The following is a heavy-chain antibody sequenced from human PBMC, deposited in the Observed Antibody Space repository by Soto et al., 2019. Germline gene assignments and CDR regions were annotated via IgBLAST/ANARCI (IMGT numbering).Heavy chain of an antibody. V-gene: IGHV3-48*02. CDR1: GFTFSSYS. CDR3: TRVRQLGLDY. CDR2: ISSGSSTI. D-gene: IGHD1-1*01. J-gene: IGHJ4*02. Sequence: VQLVDSGGGLVQPGESLRLSCAASGFTFSSYSMIWVRQAPGKGLGWVSYISSGSSTIYSADYVKGPFTVSRDNAKNSLYLQMNSLRDEDTAVYYCTRVRQLGLDYWGQGTLVTVSS.